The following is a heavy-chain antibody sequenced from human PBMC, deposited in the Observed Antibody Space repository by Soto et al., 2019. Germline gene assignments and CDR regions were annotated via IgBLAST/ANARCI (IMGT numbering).Heavy chain of an antibody. J-gene: IGHJ4*02. Sequence: QVQLGQSGAEVKTPGSSLKVSCTVSGSRFSNYVISWVRQAPGHGLEWLGRIIPIFNSTQYAQKFQGRVTITADKSTNTASLELSSLRSDDTAVYYCAREGRGKKAGYNGLVSLGYWGQGTLVTVSS. D-gene: IGHD2-2*02. CDR3: AREGRGKKAGYNGLVSLGY. CDR2: IIPIFNST. CDR1: GSRFSNYV. V-gene: IGHV1-69*06.